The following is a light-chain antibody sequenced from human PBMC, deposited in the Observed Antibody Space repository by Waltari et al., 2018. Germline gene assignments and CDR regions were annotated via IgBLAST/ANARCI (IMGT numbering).Light chain of an antibody. CDR3: AAWDDNLNV. V-gene: IGLV1-47*01. CDR2: RNS. CDR1: VSNIGSNY. J-gene: IGLJ2*01. Sequence: QSVLTQPRSVSGTPGQRVTISCPGSVSNIGSNYVYWYQHVAGMAPRLLIYRNSQRPSGVPCRFSGSKSGTSASLAISGLRADDEGHYYCAAWDDNLNVFGGGTKLTVL.